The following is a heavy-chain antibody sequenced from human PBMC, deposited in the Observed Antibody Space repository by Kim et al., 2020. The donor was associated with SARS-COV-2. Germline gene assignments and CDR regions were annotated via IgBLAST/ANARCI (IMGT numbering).Heavy chain of an antibody. CDR2: ISYDGSNK. CDR3: ARDGRYRGIAAAGPDY. D-gene: IGHD6-13*01. V-gene: IGHV3-30*04. J-gene: IGHJ4*02. Sequence: GGSLRLSCAASGFTFSSYAMHWVRQAPGKGLEWVAVISYDGSNKYYADSVKGRFTISRDNSKNTLYLQMNSLRAEDTAVYYCARDGRYRGIAAAGPDYWGQGTLVTVSS. CDR1: GFTFSSYA.